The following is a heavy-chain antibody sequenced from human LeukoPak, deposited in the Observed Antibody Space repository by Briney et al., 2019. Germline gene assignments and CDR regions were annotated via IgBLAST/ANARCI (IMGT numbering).Heavy chain of an antibody. CDR1: GFTFSNYA. D-gene: IGHD3-10*02. CDR3: VRDNLPSDYVTGWGPGAYGMDV. J-gene: IGHJ6*02. Sequence: QPGGSLRLSCAASGFTFSNYAMHWVRQAPGKGLEWVAMISKDGSNKHYADSVKGRFTISREDSKYTLFLQMNSLRAEDTALYYCVRDNLPSDYVTGWGPGAYGMDVWGQGTPVTVSS. V-gene: IGHV3-30-3*01. CDR2: ISKDGSNK.